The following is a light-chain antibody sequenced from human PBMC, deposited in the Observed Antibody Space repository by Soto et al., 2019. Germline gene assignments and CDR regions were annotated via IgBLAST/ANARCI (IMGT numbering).Light chain of an antibody. J-gene: IGLJ1*01. V-gene: IGLV2-14*01. Sequence: QSVLTQPASVSGSPGQSITISRTGTSSDVGGYKYVSWYQQHPGKAPKLMIYEVNNRPSGVSNRFSGSKSGNTASLTISGLQAEDEADYYCSSYTSSSTLLYVFGTGTKVTVL. CDR2: EVN. CDR1: SSDVGGYKY. CDR3: SSYTSSSTLLYV.